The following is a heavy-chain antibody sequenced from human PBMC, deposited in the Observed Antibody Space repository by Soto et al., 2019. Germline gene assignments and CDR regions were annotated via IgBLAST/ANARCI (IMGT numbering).Heavy chain of an antibody. CDR3: TTAGLYDCLTGYYHFDY. D-gene: IGHD3-9*01. Sequence: GGSLRLSCAASGFTFSSYWMSWVRQAPGEGLEWVGRIKSKTDGGTTDYAAPVKGRFTISRDDSKTTLYLQMNSLKTEDTAVYYCTTAGLYDCLTGYYHFDYWGQGTRVTVSS. CDR2: IKSKTDGGTT. V-gene: IGHV3-15*01. J-gene: IGHJ4*02. CDR1: GFTFSSYW.